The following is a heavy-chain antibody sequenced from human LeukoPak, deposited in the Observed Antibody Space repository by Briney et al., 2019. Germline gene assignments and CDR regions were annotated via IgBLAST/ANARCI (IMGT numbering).Heavy chain of an antibody. CDR2: ISSSSSYI. J-gene: IGHJ4*02. V-gene: IGHV3-21*01. D-gene: IGHD3-10*01. CDR1: GFTFSSYS. CDR3: ARNGDYYGSGEIDY. Sequence: GGSLRLSCAASGFTFSSYSMNWVRQAPGKGLEWVSSISSSSSYIYYADSVKGRFTISRDNAKNSLYLQMNNLRAEDTAVYYCARNGDYYGSGEIDYWGQGTLVTVSS.